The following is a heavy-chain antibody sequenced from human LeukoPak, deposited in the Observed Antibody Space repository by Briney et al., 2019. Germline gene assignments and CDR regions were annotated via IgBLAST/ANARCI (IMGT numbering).Heavy chain of an antibody. CDR3: ARDGPRVTSDYYYYGMDV. J-gene: IGHJ6*02. V-gene: IGHV3-21*01. CDR2: ISSSSSYI. Sequence: GGSLRLSCAASGFTFSSYSMNWVRQAPGKGLEWVSSISSSSSYIYYADSVKGRFTISRDNAKNSLYLQMNSLRAEDTAVYYCARDGPRVTSDYYYYGMDVWGQGTTVTVSS. D-gene: IGHD2-21*02. CDR1: GFTFSSYS.